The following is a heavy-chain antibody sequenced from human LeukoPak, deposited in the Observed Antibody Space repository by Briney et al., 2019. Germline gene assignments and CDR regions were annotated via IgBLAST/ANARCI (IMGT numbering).Heavy chain of an antibody. CDR2: IPYHGNTE. V-gene: IGHV3-30*03. CDR3: ARATGKYLAHIDL. D-gene: IGHD2-21*01. J-gene: IGHJ5*02. CDR1: GFLFNTFG. Sequence: PGNSLRLSCEGSGFLFNTFGIHWVRQAPGKGLEWVAIIPYHGNTESHAAAVKGRFTVSRDKSQKKVFLQMTGLRVDDTAIYYCARATGKYLAHIDLWGQGTPVIVSS.